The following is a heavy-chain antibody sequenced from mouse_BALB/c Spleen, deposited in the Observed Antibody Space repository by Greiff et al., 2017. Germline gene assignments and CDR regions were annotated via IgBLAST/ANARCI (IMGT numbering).Heavy chain of an antibody. CDR1: GFDFSRYW. V-gene: IGHV4-2*02. CDR3: ARGGWGYYGAMDY. Sequence: EVKLLESGGGLVQPGGSLNLSCAASGFDFSRYWMSWARQAPGKGQEWIGEINPGSSTINYTPSLKDKFIISRDNAKNTLYLQMSKVRSEDTALYYCARGGWGYYGAMDYWGQGTSVTVSS. CDR2: INPGSSTI. D-gene: IGHD1-1*01. J-gene: IGHJ4*01.